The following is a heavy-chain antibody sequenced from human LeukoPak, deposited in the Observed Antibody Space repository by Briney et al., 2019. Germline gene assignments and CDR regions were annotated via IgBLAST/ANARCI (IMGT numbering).Heavy chain of an antibody. CDR1: GASMSSYY. V-gene: IGHV4-59*01. J-gene: IGHJ4*02. CDR3: ASFRGYNYDY. CDR2: IYYSGST. Sequence: PSETLSLTCTVSGASMSSYYWSWIRQPPGKGLEWIGYIYYSGSTSYNPSLKSRISISVDTSKSQFSLKLSSVTAADTAVYYCASFRGYNYDYWGQGTLVTVSP. D-gene: IGHD5-18*01.